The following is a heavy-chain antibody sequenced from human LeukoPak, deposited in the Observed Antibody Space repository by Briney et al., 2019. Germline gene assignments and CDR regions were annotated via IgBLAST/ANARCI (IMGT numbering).Heavy chain of an antibody. J-gene: IGHJ6*02. CDR2: IDNTGSI. CDR3: ASITPGRTTTVGCYDYCYGMDV. V-gene: IGHV4-59*08. D-gene: IGHD1-1*01. CDR1: GGTISSNN. Sequence: PSESLSLTCTASGGTISSNNWSWIRQPPGKGLEYIGYIDNTGSINYNPSLVSRVSISIDRSKKLFALKPRSVTAANTAVYYCASITPGRTTTVGCYDYCYGMDVWGQGTTVTVSS.